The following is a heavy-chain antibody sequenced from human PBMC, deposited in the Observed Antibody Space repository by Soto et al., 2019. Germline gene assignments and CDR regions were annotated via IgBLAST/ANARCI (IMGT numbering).Heavy chain of an antibody. CDR3: AKHGYSSGWSPNDY. D-gene: IGHD6-19*01. J-gene: IGHJ4*02. Sequence: PGGSLRLSCAASGFTFSSYAMSWVRQAPGKGLEWVSAISGSGGSTYYADSVKGRFTISRDNSKNTLYLQMNSLRAEDTAVYYCAKHGYSSGWSPNDYWGQGTLVTVS. CDR2: ISGSGGST. V-gene: IGHV3-23*01. CDR1: GFTFSSYA.